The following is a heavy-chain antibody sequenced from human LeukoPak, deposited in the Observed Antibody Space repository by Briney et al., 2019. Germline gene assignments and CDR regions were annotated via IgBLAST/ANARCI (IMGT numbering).Heavy chain of an antibody. Sequence: GGSLGLSCAASGFTFSSYAMSWVRQAPGKGLEWVSAISGSGGSTYYADSVMGRFTISRDNSKNTLYLQMNSLRAEDTAVYYCAKDIWKTTVTIGYFDYWGQGTLVTVSS. D-gene: IGHD4-17*01. CDR2: ISGSGGST. CDR1: GFTFSSYA. J-gene: IGHJ4*02. V-gene: IGHV3-23*01. CDR3: AKDIWKTTVTIGYFDY.